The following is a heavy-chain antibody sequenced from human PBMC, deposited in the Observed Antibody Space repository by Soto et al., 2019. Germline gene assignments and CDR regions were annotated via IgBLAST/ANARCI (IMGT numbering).Heavy chain of an antibody. V-gene: IGHV1-69*12. D-gene: IGHD3-10*01. Sequence: QVQLVQSGAEVKQPGSSVKVSCKASGGTFSRVAFSWVRQAPGQGPEWMGGLIPLFGTPNYAQKFQGRVTITADESTSTAYMGLSSLRSDDTAVYYCARGRYGSGNYYFDYWGQGTLVTVSS. J-gene: IGHJ4*02. CDR2: LIPLFGTP. CDR1: GGTFSRVA. CDR3: ARGRYGSGNYYFDY.